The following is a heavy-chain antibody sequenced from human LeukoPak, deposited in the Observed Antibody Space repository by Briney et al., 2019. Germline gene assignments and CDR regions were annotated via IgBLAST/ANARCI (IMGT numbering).Heavy chain of an antibody. J-gene: IGHJ3*02. V-gene: IGHV4-59*01. CDR1: GGSISSYH. CDR3: ARETYYYDSSGYQDAFDI. D-gene: IGHD3-22*01. Sequence: SETLSLTCTVSGGSISSYHWSWIRQPPGKGLEWIGYIYYSGSTNYNPSLKSRVTISVDTSKNQFSLKLSSVTAADTAVYYCARETYYYDSSGYQDAFDIWGQGTMVTVSS. CDR2: IYYSGST.